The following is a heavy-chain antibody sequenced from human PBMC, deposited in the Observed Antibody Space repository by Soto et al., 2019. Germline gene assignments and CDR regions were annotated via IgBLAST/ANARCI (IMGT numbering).Heavy chain of an antibody. CDR3: ARGILWQQLVRGDYYYYGMDV. Sequence: ASVKVSCKASGGTFSSYAISWVRQAPGQGLEWMGGIIPIFGTANYAQKFQGRVTITADESTSTAYMELSSLRSEDTAVYYCARGILWQQLVRGDYYYYGMDVWGQGTTVTVSS. CDR1: GGTFSSYA. J-gene: IGHJ6*02. CDR2: IIPIFGTA. V-gene: IGHV1-69*13. D-gene: IGHD6-13*01.